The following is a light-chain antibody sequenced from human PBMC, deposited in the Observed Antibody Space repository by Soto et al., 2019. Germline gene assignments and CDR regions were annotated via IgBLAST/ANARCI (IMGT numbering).Light chain of an antibody. J-gene: IGKJ3*01. Sequence: EIVLTQSPATLSLSPGERATLSCRASQSVSSYLAWYQQKPGQAPRLLIYDTSKRATGIPARFSGSGSGTDFTHTISSLEPEDFAVYYCQQRSNWPRSFTFGPGTNVDIK. CDR3: QQRSNWPRSFT. CDR2: DTS. CDR1: QSVSSY. V-gene: IGKV3-11*01.